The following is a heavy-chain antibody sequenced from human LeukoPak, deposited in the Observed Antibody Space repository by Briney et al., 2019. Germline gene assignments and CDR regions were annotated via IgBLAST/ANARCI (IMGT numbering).Heavy chain of an antibody. CDR3: ARLHSSSSWFDP. D-gene: IGHD6-6*01. Sequence: ASVKVSCKASGGTFSSYAISWVRQAPGQGLEWMGGIIPIFGTANYAQKFQGSVTITADKSTSTAYMELSSLRSEDTAVYYCARLHSSSSWFDPWGQGTLVTVSS. V-gene: IGHV1-69*06. CDR1: GGTFSSYA. J-gene: IGHJ5*02. CDR2: IIPIFGTA.